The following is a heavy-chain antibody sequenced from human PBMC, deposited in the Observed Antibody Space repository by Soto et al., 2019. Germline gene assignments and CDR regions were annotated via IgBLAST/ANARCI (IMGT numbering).Heavy chain of an antibody. Sequence: EVQLVESGGGLVKPGGSLRLSCAASGFTFSSYSMNWVRQAPGKGLEWVSSISSSSSYIYYADSVKGRFTISRDNAKNSLYLQMNRRRAEDTAVYYCARVGADYRAFNIWGQGTMVTVSS. V-gene: IGHV3-21*01. D-gene: IGHD4-17*01. CDR1: GFTFSSYS. CDR2: ISSSSSYI. J-gene: IGHJ3*02. CDR3: ARVGADYRAFNI.